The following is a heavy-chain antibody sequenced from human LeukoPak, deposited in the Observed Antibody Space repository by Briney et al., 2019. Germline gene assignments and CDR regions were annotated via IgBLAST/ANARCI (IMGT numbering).Heavy chain of an antibody. V-gene: IGHV3-48*04. CDR2: ISSSSSTI. CDR1: GFTFSSYS. D-gene: IGHD6-13*01. CDR3: ARGYSSSWYGFDP. J-gene: IGHJ5*02. Sequence: GGSLTLSCAASGFTFSSYSMKWVRQPPGGGREWVLYISSSSSTIYYAHSVKGRFTISRDNAKNSLYLQMNSLRAEDTAVYYCARGYSSSWYGFDPWGQGTLVTVSS.